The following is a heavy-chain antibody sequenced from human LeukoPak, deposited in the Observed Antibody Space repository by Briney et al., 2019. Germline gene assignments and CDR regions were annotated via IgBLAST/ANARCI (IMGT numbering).Heavy chain of an antibody. D-gene: IGHD6-13*01. CDR3: ARDQIAAAGRVYYYYYYMDV. Sequence: GGSLRLSCAASGFTFSSYSMNWVRQAPGKGLEWFSYISSSSSTIYYAYSVKGRFTISRDNAKNSLYLQMNSLRAEDTAVYYCARDQIAAAGRVYYYYYYMDVWGKGTTVTVSS. V-gene: IGHV3-48*01. J-gene: IGHJ6*03. CDR2: ISSSSSTI. CDR1: GFTFSSYS.